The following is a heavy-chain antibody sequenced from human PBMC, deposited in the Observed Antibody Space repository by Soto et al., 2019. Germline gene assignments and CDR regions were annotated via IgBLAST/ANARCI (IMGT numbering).Heavy chain of an antibody. CDR1: GYTFTGYY. D-gene: IGHD6-19*01. CDR2: INPNSGGT. CDR3: ARGSNGYSSGWSRVSFDI. V-gene: IGHV1-2*04. Sequence: GASVKVSCKASGYTFTGYYMHWVQQAPGQGLEWMGWINPNSGGTNYAQKFQGWVTMTRDTSISTAYMELSRLRSDDTAVYYCARGSNGYSSGWSRVSFDIWGQGTMVTVS. J-gene: IGHJ3*02.